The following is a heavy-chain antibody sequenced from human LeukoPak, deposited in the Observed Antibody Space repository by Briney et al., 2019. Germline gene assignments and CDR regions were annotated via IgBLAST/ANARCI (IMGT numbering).Heavy chain of an antibody. CDR2: ISAYNGNT. Sequence: ASVKVSCKASGGTFSSYAISWVRQAPGQGLEWMGWISAYNGNTNYAQKLQGRVTMTTDTSTSTAYMELRSLRSDDTAVYYCARVSRGYDLGDYWGQGTLVTVSS. V-gene: IGHV1-18*01. CDR3: ARVSRGYDLGDY. J-gene: IGHJ4*02. D-gene: IGHD5-12*01. CDR1: GGTFSSYA.